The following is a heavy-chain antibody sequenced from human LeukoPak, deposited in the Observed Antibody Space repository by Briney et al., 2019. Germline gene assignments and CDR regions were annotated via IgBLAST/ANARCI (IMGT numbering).Heavy chain of an antibody. CDR1: GLTFSSYS. J-gene: IGHJ4*02. Sequence: NPGGSLRLSCAASGLTFSSYSMNWVRQAPGKGLEWVSSISSSSSYIYYADSVKGRFTISRDNAKNSLYLQMNSLRAEDTAVYYCARESYSSSWYEGNYFDYWGQGTLVTVSS. CDR3: ARESYSSSWYEGNYFDY. CDR2: ISSSSSYI. V-gene: IGHV3-21*01. D-gene: IGHD6-13*01.